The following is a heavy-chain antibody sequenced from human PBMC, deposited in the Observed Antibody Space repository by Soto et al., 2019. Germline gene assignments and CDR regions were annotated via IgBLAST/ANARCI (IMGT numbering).Heavy chain of an antibody. CDR2: ISYDGSNK. CDR3: ARGAVAGRSYYYGMDV. CDR1: GSTFSSYA. Sequence: QVQLVESGGGVVQPGRSLRLSCAASGSTFSSYAMHWVRQAPGKGLEWVAVISYDGSNKYYAYSVKGRFTISRDNSKNTLYLQMNSLRAEDTAVYYCARGAVAGRSYYYGMDVWGQGTTVTVSS. D-gene: IGHD6-19*01. V-gene: IGHV3-30-3*01. J-gene: IGHJ6*02.